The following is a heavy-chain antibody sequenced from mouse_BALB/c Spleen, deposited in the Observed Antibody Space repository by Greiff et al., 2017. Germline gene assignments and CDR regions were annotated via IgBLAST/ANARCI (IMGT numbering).Heavy chain of an antibody. J-gene: IGHJ4*01. Sequence: EVQGVESGPGLVKPSQSLSLTCTVTGYSITSDYAWNWIRQFPGNKLEWMGYISYSGSTSYNPSLKSRISITRDTSKNQFFLQLNSVTTEDTATYYCARKRGGNYEVYYAMDYWGQGTSVTVSS. CDR1: GYSITSDYA. CDR3: ARKRGGNYEVYYAMDY. D-gene: IGHD2-1*01. V-gene: IGHV3-2*02. CDR2: ISYSGST.